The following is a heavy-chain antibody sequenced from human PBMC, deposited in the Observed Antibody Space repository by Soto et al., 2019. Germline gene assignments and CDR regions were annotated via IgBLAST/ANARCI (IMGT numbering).Heavy chain of an antibody. CDR1: GYAFTGYG. CDR2: ISAYNGNT. CDR3: ARDEGYFQH. J-gene: IGHJ1*01. V-gene: IGHV1-18*01. Sequence: ATVKGSGKASGYAFTGYGISWVRQAPGQGLEWMGWISAYNGNTNYAQKLQGRVTMTTDTSTSTAYMELRSLRSDDTAVYYCARDEGYFQHWCQGTLVTVSS.